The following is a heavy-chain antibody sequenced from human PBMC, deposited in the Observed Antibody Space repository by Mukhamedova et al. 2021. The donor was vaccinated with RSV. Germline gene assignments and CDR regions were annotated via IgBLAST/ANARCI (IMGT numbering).Heavy chain of an antibody. CDR3: ARVALYAFDI. Sequence: GIINPSDGSTSYAQKFQGRVTMTRDTSTSTVYMELSSPRSEDTAVYYCARVALYAFDIWGQGTMVTVSS. CDR2: INPSDGST. D-gene: IGHD3-3*02. J-gene: IGHJ3*02. V-gene: IGHV1-46*01.